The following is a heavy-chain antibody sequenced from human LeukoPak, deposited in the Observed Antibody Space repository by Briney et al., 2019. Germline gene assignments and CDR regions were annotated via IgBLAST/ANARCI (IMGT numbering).Heavy chain of an antibody. Sequence: GGSLRLSCVASEFTLRSYSMHWVRQAPGKGLEWVSYISTSSTYIYYADSVMGRFTNSRDNAENSLYLHMSSLRAEDTAVYYCARDASGSSIGLIDFWGQGTLVTVPS. V-gene: IGHV3-21*01. CDR3: ARDASGSSIGLIDF. CDR2: ISTSSTYI. CDR1: EFTLRSYS. J-gene: IGHJ4*02. D-gene: IGHD1-26*01.